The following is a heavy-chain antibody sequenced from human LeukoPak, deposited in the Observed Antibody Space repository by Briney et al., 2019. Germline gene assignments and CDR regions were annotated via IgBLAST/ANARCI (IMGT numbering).Heavy chain of an antibody. Sequence: SETLSLTCTVSGYSISSGYYWGWIRQPPGKGLEWIGSIYHSGSTPYNPSLKSRVTISVDTSENQFSLKLISVTAADTAVYYCARATGIAAAGIVDAFDVWGQGTMVTVSS. D-gene: IGHD6-25*01. V-gene: IGHV4-38-2*02. CDR1: GYSISSGYY. J-gene: IGHJ3*01. CDR3: ARATGIAAAGIVDAFDV. CDR2: IYHSGST.